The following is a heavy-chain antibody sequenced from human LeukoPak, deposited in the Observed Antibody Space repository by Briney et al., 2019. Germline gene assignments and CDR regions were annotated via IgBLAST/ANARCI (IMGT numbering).Heavy chain of an antibody. V-gene: IGHV4-34*01. Sequence: PSETLSLTCAVYGGSFSGYYWSWIRQPPGKGLEWIGEINHSGSTNYNPSLKSRVTISVDTSKNQFSLKLSSVTAADTAVYYCARASRAAAPIDYWGQGTLVTVSS. D-gene: IGHD6-13*01. J-gene: IGHJ4*02. CDR2: INHSGST. CDR1: GGSFSGYY. CDR3: ARASRAAAPIDY.